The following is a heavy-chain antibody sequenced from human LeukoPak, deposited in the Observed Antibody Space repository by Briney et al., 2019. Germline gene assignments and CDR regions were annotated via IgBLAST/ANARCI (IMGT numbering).Heavy chain of an antibody. J-gene: IGHJ4*02. Sequence: GGSLRLSCAASGFTFNDHGMSWVRQTPGKGLEWVSGISWNGGSTTYADSVKGRFTISRDNAKNSLYLQMDSLRAEDTAVYYCAREEYGSRGYSTQVDCWGQGTLVTVSS. V-gene: IGHV3-20*04. CDR1: GFTFNDHG. CDR2: ISWNGGST. D-gene: IGHD3-22*01. CDR3: AREEYGSRGYSTQVDC.